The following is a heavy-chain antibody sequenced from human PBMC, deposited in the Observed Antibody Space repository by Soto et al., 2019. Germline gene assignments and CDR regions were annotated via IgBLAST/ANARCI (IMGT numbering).Heavy chain of an antibody. Sequence: GGSLRLSRAASGFTFSSYAMSWVRQAPGKGLEWVSAISGSGGSTYYADSVKGRFTISRDNSKNTLYLQMNSLRAEDTAVYYCAKDRNCTNGVCYPAGDYWGQGTLVTVSS. CDR3: AKDRNCTNGVCYPAGDY. V-gene: IGHV3-23*01. CDR1: GFTFSSYA. J-gene: IGHJ4*02. D-gene: IGHD2-8*01. CDR2: ISGSGGST.